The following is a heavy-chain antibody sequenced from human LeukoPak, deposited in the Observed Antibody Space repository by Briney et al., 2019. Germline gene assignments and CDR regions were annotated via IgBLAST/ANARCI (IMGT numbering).Heavy chain of an antibody. D-gene: IGHD1-7*01. CDR1: GFAFSSSW. Sequence: PGGSLRLSCAVSGFAFSSSWMTWVRQAPGKGLEWVGRIKSKTDGGTTDYAAPVKGRFTISRDDSKNTLYMQMNSLKTDDTGVYYCTTGRRGNYSYWGQGILVTVSS. CDR3: TTGRRGNYSY. CDR2: IKSKTDGGTT. V-gene: IGHV3-15*01. J-gene: IGHJ4*02.